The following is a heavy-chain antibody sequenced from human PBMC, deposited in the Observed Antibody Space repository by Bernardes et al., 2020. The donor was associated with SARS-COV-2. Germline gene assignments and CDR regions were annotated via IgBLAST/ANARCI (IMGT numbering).Heavy chain of an antibody. Sequence: ASVKVSCRASEYTFTSYDINWVRQATGQGLEWMGWMNPNSGNTGYAQKFQGRVTLTKNTSISTAYMELSSLRSEDTAVYYCARATGLGMGLNGALDIWGQGTMVTVSS. CDR2: MNPNSGNT. D-gene: IGHD7-27*01. V-gene: IGHV1-8*01. CDR1: EYTFTSYD. CDR3: ARATGLGMGLNGALDI. J-gene: IGHJ3*02.